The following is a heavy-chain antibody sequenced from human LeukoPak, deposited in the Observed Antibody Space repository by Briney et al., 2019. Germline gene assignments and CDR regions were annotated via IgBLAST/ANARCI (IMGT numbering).Heavy chain of an antibody. CDR3: AKYSGSYYYPPNWDS. D-gene: IGHD1-26*01. J-gene: IGHJ4*02. V-gene: IGHV3-30*18. Sequence: HPGRSLRLSCVASGFTFSNYGMHWVRQAPGKGLEWVTTISYDGNDEYYADSVKGRFTISRDYPKNTLYLQMNSLRAEDTAVYFCAKYSGSYYYPPNWDSWGQGTLVTVSS. CDR1: GFTFSNYG. CDR2: ISYDGNDE.